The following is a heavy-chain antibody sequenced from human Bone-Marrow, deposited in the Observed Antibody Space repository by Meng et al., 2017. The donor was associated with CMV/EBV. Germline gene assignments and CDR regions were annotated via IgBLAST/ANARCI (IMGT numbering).Heavy chain of an antibody. CDR3: ARHGLYDFWSGYYPG. Sequence: SETLSLTCAVYGGSFSGYYWSWIRQPPGKVLEWIGEINHSGSTNYNPTLKSRVTISVDRSKNQFTLKLSSVTAADTAVYYWARHGLYDFWSGYYPGWGQGTLVTVSS. D-gene: IGHD3-3*01. J-gene: IGHJ4*02. V-gene: IGHV4-34*01. CDR1: GGSFSGYY. CDR2: INHSGST.